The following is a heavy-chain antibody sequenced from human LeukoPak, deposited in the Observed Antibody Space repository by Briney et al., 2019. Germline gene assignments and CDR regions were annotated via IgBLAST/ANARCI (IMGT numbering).Heavy chain of an antibody. CDR2: ISSSSGYI. J-gene: IGHJ3*02. V-gene: IGHV3-21*01. D-gene: IGHD3-9*01. Sequence: KTGWSLRLSCAVSGFTFSDYNMNWVRQAPGKGLEWVSSISSSSGYIYYADSVRGRFTISRDNAKNSLYLQMHSLRVEDTAVYYCARAGLRYFDWFPDDAFDIWGQGTMVTVSS. CDR3: ARAGLRYFDWFPDDAFDI. CDR1: GFTFSDYN.